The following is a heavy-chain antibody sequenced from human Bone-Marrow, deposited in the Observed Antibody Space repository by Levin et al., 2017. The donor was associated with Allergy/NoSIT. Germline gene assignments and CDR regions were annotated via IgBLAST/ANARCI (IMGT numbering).Heavy chain of an antibody. CDR1: GFTFRSYA. CDR2: ISSNGGTT. V-gene: IGHV3-64*02. D-gene: IGHD2-15*01. J-gene: IGHJ6*03. Sequence: LSLTCAASGFTFRSYAMHWVRQPPGKGLEYVSAISSNGGTTYYADSVKDRFTISRDNSKNTLYLQMGSLRAEDMAVYYCARAGGGYYYYYMDVWGKGTTVTVSS. CDR3: ARAGGGYYYYYMDV.